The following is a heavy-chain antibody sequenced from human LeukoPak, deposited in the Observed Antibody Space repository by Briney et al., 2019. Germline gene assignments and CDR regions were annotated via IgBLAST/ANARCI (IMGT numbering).Heavy chain of an antibody. J-gene: IGHJ4*02. CDR1: GFTVSSNY. D-gene: IGHD6-19*01. V-gene: IGHV3-53*04. Sequence: GGSLRLSCAASGFTVSSNYMSWVRQAPGKGLEWVSVIYSGGSTYYADSVKGRFTISRHNSKNTLYLQMNSLRAGDTAVYYCARDWSSGWSDYWGQGTLVTVSS. CDR3: ARDWSSGWSDY. CDR2: IYSGGST.